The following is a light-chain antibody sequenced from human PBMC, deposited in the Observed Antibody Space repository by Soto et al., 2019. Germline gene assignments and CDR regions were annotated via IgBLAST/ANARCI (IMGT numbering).Light chain of an antibody. CDR2: DAS. V-gene: IGKV3-11*01. J-gene: IGKJ2*01. CDR1: QSFSSY. CDR3: QQRSTWPPYT. Sequence: EIVLTQSPATLSLSPGERATLSCRASQSFSSYLAWYQQKPGQAPRLLIYDASNRATGIPARFSGSGSGTDFTLTISSLEPEDFAVYYCQQRSTWPPYTFGQGTKLAIK.